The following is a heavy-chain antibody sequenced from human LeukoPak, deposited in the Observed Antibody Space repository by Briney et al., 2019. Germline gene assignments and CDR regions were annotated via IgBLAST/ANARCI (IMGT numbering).Heavy chain of an antibody. CDR3: AKWPRPNYYGSGSYSSY. D-gene: IGHD3-10*01. Sequence: GGSLRLSCAASGFTFSSYAMSWVRQAPGKGLEWVSAISGSGGSTYYADSVRGRFTISRDNSKNTLYLQMNSLRAEDTAVYYCAKWPRPNYYGSGSYSSYWGQGTLVTVPS. CDR2: ISGSGGST. J-gene: IGHJ4*02. CDR1: GFTFSSYA. V-gene: IGHV3-23*01.